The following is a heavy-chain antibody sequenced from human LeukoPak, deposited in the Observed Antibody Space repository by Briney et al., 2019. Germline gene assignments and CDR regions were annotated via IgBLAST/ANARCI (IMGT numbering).Heavy chain of an antibody. D-gene: IGHD5-24*01. J-gene: IGHJ4*02. CDR2: IRYDGSNK. CDR3: AIDNEIWLQFKGGEVIDY. V-gene: IGHV3-30*02. Sequence: GGSLRLSCAASGFTFSCYGMHWVRQAPGKGLEWVAFIRYDGSNKYYADSVKGRFTISRDNSKNTLYLQMNSLRAEDTAVYYCAIDNEIWLQFKGGEVIDYWGQGTLVTVSS. CDR1: GFTFSCYG.